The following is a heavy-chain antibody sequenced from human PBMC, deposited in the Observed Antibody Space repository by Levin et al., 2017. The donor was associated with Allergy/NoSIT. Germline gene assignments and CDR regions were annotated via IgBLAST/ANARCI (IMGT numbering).Heavy chain of an antibody. D-gene: IGHD7-27*01. CDR1: GGSITGLY. V-gene: IGHV4-59*08. Sequence: SQTLSLTCAVSGGSITGLYGSWIRQPPGEGLEWIGYSHSRGSTHYNPSLKSRVTISVDTSKNHFSLKLSSVTAADTAMYYCARHENWGSGALDAFEIWGQGTMVTVS. CDR3: ARHENWGSGALDAFEI. J-gene: IGHJ3*02. CDR2: SHSRGST.